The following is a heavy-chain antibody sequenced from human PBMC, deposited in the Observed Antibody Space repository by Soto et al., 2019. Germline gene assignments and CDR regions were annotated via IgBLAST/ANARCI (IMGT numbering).Heavy chain of an antibody. D-gene: IGHD3-10*01. Sequence: PSETLSLTCTVSGASIISGEHYWSWIRQAPGKGLEWIGLIYYTGITNYNPSLKSRVTISVDTSKNQFSLKLSSVTAADTAVYYCARLLPGVDAFDIWGQGTMVTVSS. CDR3: ARLLPGVDAFDI. CDR2: IYYTGIT. V-gene: IGHV4-30-4*01. J-gene: IGHJ3*02. CDR1: GASIISGEHY.